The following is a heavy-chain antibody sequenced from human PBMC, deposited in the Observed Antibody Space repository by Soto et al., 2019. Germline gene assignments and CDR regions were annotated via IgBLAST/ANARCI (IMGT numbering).Heavy chain of an antibody. CDR2: IYPGDSDT. V-gene: IGHV5-51*01. Sequence: GAAVNISGEGSGGSVSCYWIAWVRQMPGKGLEWMGIIYPGDSDTRYSPSFQGQVTISADKSISTAYLQWSSLKASDTAMYYCARQDGSENYYFDYWGQGTLVTVSS. J-gene: IGHJ4*02. D-gene: IGHD3-10*01. CDR3: ARQDGSENYYFDY. CDR1: GGSVSCYW.